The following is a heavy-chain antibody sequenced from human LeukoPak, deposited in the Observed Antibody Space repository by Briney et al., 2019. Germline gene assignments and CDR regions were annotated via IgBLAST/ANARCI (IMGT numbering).Heavy chain of an antibody. D-gene: IGHD3-9*01. CDR2: INHSGST. CDR1: VGSFSGYY. V-gene: IGHV4-34*01. J-gene: IGHJ6*03. CDR3: ARGSKTYYDILTGYRSYYYYMDV. Sequence: SSETLSLTCAVYVGSFSGYYGSWIRHPPGKGLEWMWEINHSGSTNYNPSLKSRVTISADTSKNQFSLKLSSVTAADTAVYYCARGSKTYYDILTGYRSYYYYMDVWGKGTTVTVSS.